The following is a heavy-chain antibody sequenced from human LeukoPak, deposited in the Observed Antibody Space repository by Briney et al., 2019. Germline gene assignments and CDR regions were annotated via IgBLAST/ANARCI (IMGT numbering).Heavy chain of an antibody. CDR1: GYSFTRHW. D-gene: IGHD5-24*01. J-gene: IGHJ4*02. Sequence: GESLKISCKGSGYSFTRHWIGWVRQMPGKGLEWMGIIYPGDSDTRYNPSLQGQVTISVDKSINTAYLQWSSLKASDTAMYYCARHGVDGYNRDALDYWGQGTLVTVSS. V-gene: IGHV5-51*01. CDR3: ARHGVDGYNRDALDY. CDR2: IYPGDSDT.